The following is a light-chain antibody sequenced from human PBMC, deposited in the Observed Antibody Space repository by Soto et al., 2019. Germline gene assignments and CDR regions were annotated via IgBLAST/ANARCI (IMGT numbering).Light chain of an antibody. V-gene: IGLV2-14*03. CDR1: SSDVGAYDY. CDR3: SSFTTSTSYV. Sequence: QSALTQPASVSGSPGQSITISCTGTSSDVGAYDYVSWYQQHPGEVPKLMIFDVSARPSGVSNRFSGSKSGNTASLTISGLQAEDEADYYCSSFTTSTSYVFGTGTKLTVL. J-gene: IGLJ1*01. CDR2: DVS.